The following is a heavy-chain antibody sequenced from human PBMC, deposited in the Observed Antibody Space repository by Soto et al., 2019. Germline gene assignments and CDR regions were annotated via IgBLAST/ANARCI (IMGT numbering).Heavy chain of an antibody. J-gene: IGHJ4*02. CDR3: ARSPRSSPYFDY. CDR1: GYRFSSNY. CDR2: IDPTDSYT. V-gene: IGHV5-10-1*04. Sequence: GESLKISCKGSGYRFSSNYISWVRQMPGKGLEWVGRIDPTDSYTNYSPSFHGKVTISADRSINTAYLQWNSLEASDTAFYFCARSPRSSPYFDYWGQGALVTVSS. D-gene: IGHD6-13*01.